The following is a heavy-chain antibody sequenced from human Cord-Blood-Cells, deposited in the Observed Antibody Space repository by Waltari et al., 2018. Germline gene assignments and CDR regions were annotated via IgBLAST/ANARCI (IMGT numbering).Heavy chain of an antibody. CDR2: IVAYNGNT. J-gene: IGHJ2*01. CDR3: ARDRITGGPYWYVDR. D-gene: IGHD7-27*01. CDR1: GYTFTRYG. Sequence: QVQLVQSGAEVKKPGASVKVSCKASGYTFTRYGISWVRQAPGQGLEWMGWIVAYNGNTNDAQRLQGRVTMTTDTATSTAYMELRSLRSDDTAVYYCARDRITGGPYWYVDRWGRGTLVTVSS. V-gene: IGHV1-18*04.